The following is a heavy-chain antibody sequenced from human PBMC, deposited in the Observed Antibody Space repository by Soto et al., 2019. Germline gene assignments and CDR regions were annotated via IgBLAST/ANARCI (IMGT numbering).Heavy chain of an antibody. CDR1: GYTFNNYA. V-gene: IGHV3-23*01. J-gene: IGHJ5*02. CDR3: AKRPGSSSWYWFDP. Sequence: PGGSLRLSCAGSGYTFNNYAMSWVRQAPGKGLEWVSTISGSGGSTYYADSVKGRFTISRDNSKNTLYLQMNSLRAEDTAVYYCAKRPGSSSWYWFDPWGQGTLVTVSS. D-gene: IGHD6-13*01. CDR2: ISGSGGST.